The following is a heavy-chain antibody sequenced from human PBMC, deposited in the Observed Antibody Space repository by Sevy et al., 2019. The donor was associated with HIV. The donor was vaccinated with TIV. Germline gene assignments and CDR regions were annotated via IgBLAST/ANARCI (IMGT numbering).Heavy chain of an antibody. Sequence: SETLSLTCAVSGGSISSGGYSWSWIRQPPGKGLEWIGYIYHSGSTYYHPSLKSRVTISVDRSKNQFSLKLSSVTAADTAVYYCARSSEAEYYFDYWGQGTLVTVSS. CDR3: ARSSEAEYYFDY. V-gene: IGHV4-30-2*01. CDR1: GGSISSGGYS. J-gene: IGHJ4*02. CDR2: IYHSGST.